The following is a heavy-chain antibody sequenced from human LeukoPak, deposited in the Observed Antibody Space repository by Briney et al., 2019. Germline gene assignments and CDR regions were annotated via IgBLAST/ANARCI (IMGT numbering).Heavy chain of an antibody. D-gene: IGHD3-16*01. CDR3: ARGLGDPYYFDY. Sequence: SETLSLTCAIYSESFSGYFWSWIRQPPGKGLEWIGEINHSGSTNYNPSLKSRVTISVDTSKNQFSLKLSSVTAADTAVYYCARGLGDPYYFDYWGQGTLVTVSS. CDR2: INHSGST. CDR1: SESFSGYF. V-gene: IGHV4-34*01. J-gene: IGHJ4*02.